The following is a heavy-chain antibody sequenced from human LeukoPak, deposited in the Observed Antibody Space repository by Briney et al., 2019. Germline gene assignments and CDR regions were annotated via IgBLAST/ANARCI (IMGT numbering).Heavy chain of an antibody. CDR1: GFRFSNYW. CDR2: IKHDGSGP. D-gene: IGHD6-19*01. V-gene: IGHV3-7*01. CDR3: ARAREITVTGTDYFDS. J-gene: IGHJ4*02. Sequence: GGSLRLSCAVSGFRFSNYWMTWVRQAPGKGLEWVANIKHDGSGPSYLDSVKGRFTISRDNARNLPSLQMSGLRVEDTAVYYCARAREITVTGTDYFDSWGQGTLVTVSS.